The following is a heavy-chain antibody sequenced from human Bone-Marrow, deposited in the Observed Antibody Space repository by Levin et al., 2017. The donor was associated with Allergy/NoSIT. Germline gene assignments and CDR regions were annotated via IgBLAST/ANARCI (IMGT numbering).Heavy chain of an antibody. Sequence: SGPTLVKPTQTLTLTCTFSGFSLSTSGVGVGWIRQPPGKALEWLALIYWDDDKRYSPSLKNRLTITKDTSKNQVVLTMTNMDPVDTATYYCAHRDTRYCSGGSCYLNEFDYWGKGTLVTVSS. D-gene: IGHD2-15*01. CDR2: IYWDDDK. V-gene: IGHV2-5*02. J-gene: IGHJ4*02. CDR1: GFSLSTSGVG. CDR3: AHRDTRYCSGGSCYLNEFDY.